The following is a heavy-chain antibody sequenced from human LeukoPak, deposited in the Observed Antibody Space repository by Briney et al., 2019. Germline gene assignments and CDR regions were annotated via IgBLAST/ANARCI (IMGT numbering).Heavy chain of an antibody. Sequence: PGGTLRLSCAASGFTFSSYGMHWVRQAPGKGLEWVAFIRYDGSNKYYADSVKGRFTSSRDNSKNTLYLQMNSLRAGDTAVYYCAKDLILWFGELSESSPDYWGQGTLVTVSS. CDR2: IRYDGSNK. V-gene: IGHV3-30*02. D-gene: IGHD3-10*01. CDR1: GFTFSSYG. J-gene: IGHJ4*02. CDR3: AKDLILWFGELSESSPDY.